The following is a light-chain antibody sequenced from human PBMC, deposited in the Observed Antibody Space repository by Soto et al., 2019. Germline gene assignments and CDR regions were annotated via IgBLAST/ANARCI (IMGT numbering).Light chain of an antibody. CDR2: EVS. V-gene: IGLV2-14*01. J-gene: IGLJ1*01. CDR3: SSYTSISTLYV. CDR1: NSDVGGYNY. Sequence: QSVLTQPACVSGSPGQSITISCTGTNSDVGGYNYVSWYQQHPGKAPELMIYEVSHRPSGVSNRFSGSKSDNTASLTISGLQAEDEADYYCSSYTSISTLYVFGTGTKVTVL.